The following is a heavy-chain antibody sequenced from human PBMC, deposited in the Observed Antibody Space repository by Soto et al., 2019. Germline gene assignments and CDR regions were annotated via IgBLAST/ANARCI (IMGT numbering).Heavy chain of an antibody. V-gene: IGHV1-3*01. CDR1: GYTFTSYA. J-gene: IGHJ4*02. CDR3: AREKIGYSSGCGY. D-gene: IGHD6-19*01. Sequence: VSVKVSCKASGYTFTSYAMHWVRQAPGQRLEWMGWINAGNGNTKYSQKFQGRVTITRDTSASTAYMELSSLRSKDTAVYYCAREKIGYSSGCGYWGQGTLVTVSS. CDR2: INAGNGNT.